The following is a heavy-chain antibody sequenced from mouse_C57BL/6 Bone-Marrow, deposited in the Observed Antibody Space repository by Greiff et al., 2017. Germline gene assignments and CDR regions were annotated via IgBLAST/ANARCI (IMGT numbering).Heavy chain of an antibody. CDR3: ARRTAQATYFDY. J-gene: IGHJ2*01. CDR2: ISSGGSYT. CDR1: GFTFSSYG. Sequence: EVKLVESGGDLVKPGGSLKLSCAASGFTFSSYGMSWVRQTPDKRLEWVATISSGGSYTYYPDSVKGRFTISRDNAKNTLYLQLSSLKSEDTAMYYCARRTAQATYFDYWGQGTTLTVSS. V-gene: IGHV5-6*02. D-gene: IGHD3-2*02.